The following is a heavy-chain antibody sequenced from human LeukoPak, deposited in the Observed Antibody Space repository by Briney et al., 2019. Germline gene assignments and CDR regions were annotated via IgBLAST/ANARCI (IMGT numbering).Heavy chain of an antibody. D-gene: IGHD3-16*01. J-gene: IGHJ5*02. CDR2: ISASGGST. CDR1: GFIFSSSA. V-gene: IGHV3-23*01. Sequence: GGSLRLSCAASGFIFSSSAMSWVRQVPGKGLEWVSGISASGGSTSYADSVRGRLTISRDNSKNTLYVQMNSLRDEDTAVYYCAKDERGKSPHYLDPWGQGTLVTVSS. CDR3: AKDERGKSPHYLDP.